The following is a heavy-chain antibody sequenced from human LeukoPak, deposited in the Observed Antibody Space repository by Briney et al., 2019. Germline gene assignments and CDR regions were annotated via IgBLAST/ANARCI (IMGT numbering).Heavy chain of an antibody. CDR2: IYTSGST. Sequence: SETLSLTCTVSGDSISNYYWSWIRQPAGKGREWMGRIYTSGSTNYNPSLKSRGTISVDTSKNQFPLKLSSVTAADTAVYYCARVSLVRGAADYYFDYWGQGTLVTVSS. J-gene: IGHJ4*02. D-gene: IGHD3-10*01. CDR1: GDSISNYY. V-gene: IGHV4-4*07. CDR3: ARVSLVRGAADYYFDY.